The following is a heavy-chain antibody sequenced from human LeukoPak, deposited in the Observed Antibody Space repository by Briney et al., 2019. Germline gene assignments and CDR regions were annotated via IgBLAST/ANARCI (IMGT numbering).Heavy chain of an antibody. CDR1: GGSISSYY. V-gene: IGHV4-59*01. D-gene: IGHD3-10*01. CDR3: ARGPYYGSGSQFDY. CDR2: IYYSGST. Sequence: PSETLSLTRTVSGGSISSYYWSWIRQPPGKGLEWIGYIYYSGSTNYNPSLKRRVTISVDTSKNQFSLKLSSVTAADTAVYYCARGPYYGSGSQFDYWGQGTLVTVSS. J-gene: IGHJ4*02.